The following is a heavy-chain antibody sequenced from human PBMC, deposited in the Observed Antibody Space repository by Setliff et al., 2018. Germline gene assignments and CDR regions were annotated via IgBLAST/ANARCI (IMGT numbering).Heavy chain of an antibody. V-gene: IGHV3-21*01. Sequence: GESLKISCAASGFTFSNYGMNWVRQAPGKGLEWVSSITGSSTYIFYADSVRGRFTISRDNAKNSLYLQMNSLRAEDTAVYYCARDRVSNSFYYHGLDVWGQGTTVTVSS. CDR2: ITGSSTYI. J-gene: IGHJ6*02. CDR3: ARDRVSNSFYYHGLDV. CDR1: GFTFSNYG. D-gene: IGHD1-1*01.